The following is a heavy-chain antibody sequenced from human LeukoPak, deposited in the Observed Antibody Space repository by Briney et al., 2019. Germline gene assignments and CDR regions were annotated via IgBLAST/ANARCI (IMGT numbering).Heavy chain of an antibody. J-gene: IGHJ3*02. Sequence: PSETLSLTCTVSGYSISSGYYWGWIRQPPGKGLEWIGSIYHSGSTYYNPSLKSRVTISVDTSKNQFSLKLSSVTAADTAVYYCARDPNYDILTGYYPESGAFDIWGQGTMVTVSS. CDR3: ARDPNYDILTGYYPESGAFDI. CDR1: GYSISSGYY. D-gene: IGHD3-9*01. V-gene: IGHV4-38-2*02. CDR2: IYHSGST.